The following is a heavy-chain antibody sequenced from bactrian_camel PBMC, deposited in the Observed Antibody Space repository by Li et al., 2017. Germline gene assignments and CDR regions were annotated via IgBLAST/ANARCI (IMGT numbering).Heavy chain of an antibody. CDR1: GFTFSSYW. V-gene: IGHV3S1*01. Sequence: HVQLVESGGGLVQPGGSLRLSCAASGFTFSSYWMYWVRQAPGKGLEWDSSINSGGGTTYYADSVKGRFTISRDNAQNTVYLQTNSLKTEDTAMYYCTKDSTDGGWASTYWGQGTQVTVS. CDR2: INSGGGTT. CDR3: TKDSTDGGWASTY. J-gene: IGHJ4*01. D-gene: IGHD7*01.